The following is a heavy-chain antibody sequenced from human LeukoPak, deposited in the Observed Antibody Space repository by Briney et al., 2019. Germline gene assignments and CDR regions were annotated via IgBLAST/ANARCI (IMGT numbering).Heavy chain of an antibody. Sequence: GGSLRLSCAASGFTVSSNYMSWVRQAPGKGLEWVSVIYSGGSTYYADSVKGRFTISRDNSKNALSLQMNSLRAEDTAMYYCARAVDKGTGYYMDFWGHGILVTVSS. CDR1: GFTVSSNY. V-gene: IGHV3-66*02. D-gene: IGHD3-22*01. J-gene: IGHJ4*01. CDR2: IYSGGST. CDR3: ARAVDKGTGYYMDF.